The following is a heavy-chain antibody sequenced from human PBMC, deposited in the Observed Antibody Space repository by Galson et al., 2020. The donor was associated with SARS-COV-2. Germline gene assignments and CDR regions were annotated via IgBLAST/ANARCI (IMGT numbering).Heavy chain of an antibody. Sequence: TSETLSLTCTVSGGSISSGGYYWSWIRQHPGKGLEWIGYIYYSGSTYYNPSLKSRVTISVDTSKNQFSLKLSSVTAADTAVYYCARAPITMIVVVDAFDIWGQGTMVTVSS. J-gene: IGHJ3*02. CDR3: ARAPITMIVVVDAFDI. D-gene: IGHD3-22*01. V-gene: IGHV4-31*03. CDR2: IYYSGST. CDR1: GGSISSGGYY.